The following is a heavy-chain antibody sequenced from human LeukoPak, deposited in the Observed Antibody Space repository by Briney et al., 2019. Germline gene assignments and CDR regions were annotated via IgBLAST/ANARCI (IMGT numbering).Heavy chain of an antibody. CDR1: GFTFSKAW. J-gene: IGHJ4*02. CDR2: IKSKTDGGTT. Sequence: GGSLRLSCAASGFTFSKAWMIWVRQAPGKGLEWVGRIKSKTDGGTTDYAAPVKGRFIISRDDSKNTLYVQMNSLKTEDTAVYYCTTWYYYDSSGFADYWGQGTLVTVSS. V-gene: IGHV3-15*01. CDR3: TTWYYYDSSGFADY. D-gene: IGHD3-22*01.